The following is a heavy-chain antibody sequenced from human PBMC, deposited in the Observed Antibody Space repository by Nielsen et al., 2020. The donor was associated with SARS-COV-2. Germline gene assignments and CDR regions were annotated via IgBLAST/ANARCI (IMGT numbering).Heavy chain of an antibody. Sequence: GESLKISCAASGFTFSSYAMHWVRQAPGKGLEWVAVISYDGSTKYYADSVKGRFTISRDNSKNTLYVQMNSLRAEDTAVYYCARASVGYNSFDYWGQGTLVTVSS. V-gene: IGHV3-30-3*01. J-gene: IGHJ4*02. CDR3: ARASVGYNSFDY. CDR1: GFTFSSYA. CDR2: ISYDGSTK. D-gene: IGHD5-24*01.